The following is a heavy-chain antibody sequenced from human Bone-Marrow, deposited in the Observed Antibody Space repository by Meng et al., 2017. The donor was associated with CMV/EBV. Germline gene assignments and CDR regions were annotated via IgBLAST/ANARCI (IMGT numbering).Heavy chain of an antibody. CDR2: IRYDGSNK. CDR3: AKDASQWLGTRFDY. J-gene: IGHJ4*02. CDR1: GFTFSSYG. Sequence: GESLKISCAASGFTFSSYGMHWVRQAPGKGLEWVAFIRYDGSNKYYADSVKGRFTISRDNSKNTLYLQMNSLRAEDTAVYYCAKDASQWLGTRFDYWGQGTLVTVSS. D-gene: IGHD6-19*01. V-gene: IGHV3-30*02.